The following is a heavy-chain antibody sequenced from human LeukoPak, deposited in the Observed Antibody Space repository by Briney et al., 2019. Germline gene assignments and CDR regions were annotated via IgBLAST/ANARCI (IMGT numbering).Heavy chain of an antibody. D-gene: IGHD3-3*01. CDR1: GFTFSSYG. J-gene: IGHJ6*03. CDR3: AKDPYDFWSGYYEIYYMDV. CDR2: IRYDGSNK. V-gene: IGHV3-30*02. Sequence: GGSLRLSCAASGFTFSSYGMHWVRQAPGKGLEWVAFIRYDGSNKYYADSVKGRFTISRDNSKNTLYLQMNSLRAEDTAVYYCAKDPYDFWSGYYEIYYMDVWGKGTTVTVSS.